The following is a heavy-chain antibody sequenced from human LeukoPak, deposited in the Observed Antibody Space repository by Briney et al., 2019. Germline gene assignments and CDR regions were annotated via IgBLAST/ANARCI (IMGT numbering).Heavy chain of an antibody. Sequence: PSETLSLTCTVSGVSISSYYWSWIRQPPGKGLEWIGNIYYSGSTKYNPSLKSRVTISVDPSKNHFSLKLSSVTAADTAVYYCARHGDYYDSSGYNYYFDYWGQGTLGTVSS. CDR1: GVSISSYY. J-gene: IGHJ4*02. V-gene: IGHV4-59*08. CDR2: IYYSGST. D-gene: IGHD3-22*01. CDR3: ARHGDYYDSSGYNYYFDY.